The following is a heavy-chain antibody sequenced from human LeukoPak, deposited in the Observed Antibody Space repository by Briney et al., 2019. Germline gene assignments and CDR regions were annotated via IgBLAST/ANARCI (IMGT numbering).Heavy chain of an antibody. J-gene: IGHJ4*02. V-gene: IGHV3-53*01. CDR1: GFTVSSNY. Sequence: GGSLRLSCAASGFTVSSNYMSWVRQAPGKGLEWVSLIYSGGSTSYADSVKGRFTISRDNAKNSLDLQMNSLRAEDTAVYYCARGREFGANFWVYWGQGTLVTVSS. D-gene: IGHD3-16*01. CDR3: ARGREFGANFWVY. CDR2: IYSGGST.